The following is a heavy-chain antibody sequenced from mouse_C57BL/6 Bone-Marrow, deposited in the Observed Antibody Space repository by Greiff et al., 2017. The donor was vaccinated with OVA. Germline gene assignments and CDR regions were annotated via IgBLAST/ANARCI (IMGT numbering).Heavy chain of an antibody. CDR2: ISSGSSTI. J-gene: IGHJ4*01. Sequence: EVKLMESGGGLVKPGGSLKLSCAASGFTFSDYGMHWVRQAPEKGLEWVAYISSGSSTIYYADTVKGRFTISRDNAKNTLFLQMTSLRSEDTAMYYCARRDGYPYARDYWGQGTSVTVSS. CDR1: GFTFSDYG. V-gene: IGHV5-17*01. CDR3: ARRDGYPYARDY. D-gene: IGHD2-3*01.